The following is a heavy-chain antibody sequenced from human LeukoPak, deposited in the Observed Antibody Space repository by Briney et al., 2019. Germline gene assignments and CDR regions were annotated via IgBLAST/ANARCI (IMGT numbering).Heavy chain of an antibody. CDR3: AKVVGGATNGLFDY. Sequence: GESLRLSCTSSGFTFGDYALGWVRQAPGKGLEWVSAISGSGGSTYYADSVKGRFTISRDNSKNTLYLQMNSLRAEDTAVYYCAKVVGGATNGLFDYWGQGTLVTVSS. D-gene: IGHD1-26*01. CDR1: GFTFGDYA. J-gene: IGHJ4*02. V-gene: IGHV3-23*01. CDR2: ISGSGGST.